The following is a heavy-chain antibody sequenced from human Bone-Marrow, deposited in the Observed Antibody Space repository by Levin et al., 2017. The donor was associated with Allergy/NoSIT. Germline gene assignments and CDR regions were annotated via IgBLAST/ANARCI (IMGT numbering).Heavy chain of an antibody. D-gene: IGHD3-22*01. CDR2: IIPIFGPP. V-gene: IGHV1-69*06. CDR3: ARRVVDSSSYYYALDV. J-gene: IGHJ6*02. Sequence: SVKVSCKASGGNFSSYAISWVRQAPGQGLEWMGGIIPIFGPPNYAQKFRGRVTIIADKSTNMAYIEVSSLRYEDTAVYYCARRVVDSSSYYYALDVWGQGTTVTVSS. CDR1: GGNFSSYA.